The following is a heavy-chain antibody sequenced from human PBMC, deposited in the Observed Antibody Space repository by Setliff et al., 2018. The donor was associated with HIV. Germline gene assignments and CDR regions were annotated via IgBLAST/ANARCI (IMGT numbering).Heavy chain of an antibody. CDR3: ARGGYYTSGTLFDP. V-gene: IGHV1-2*02. J-gene: IGHJ5*02. Sequence: ASVKVSCKTAGYTFTAYFLQWVRQAPGQGLEWIGWISPNTGDTGIALKFQGRVTMTRDTSTSTTYLELDRLTYDDTAIYYCARGGYYTSGTLFDPWGQGTLVTVSS. CDR1: GYTFTAYF. D-gene: IGHD3-10*01. CDR2: ISPNTGDT.